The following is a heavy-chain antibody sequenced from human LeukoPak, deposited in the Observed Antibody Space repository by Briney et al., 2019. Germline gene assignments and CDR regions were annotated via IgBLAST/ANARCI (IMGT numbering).Heavy chain of an antibody. Sequence: ASVKVSCKASGYTFTSYDINWVRQATGQGLEWMGWMNPNSGSTGYAQKFQGRVTMTRNTSISTAYMELSSLRSEDTAVYYCARYYYYGSGTRPLFLLNWFDPWGQGTLVTVSS. CDR3: ARYYYYGSGTRPLFLLNWFDP. J-gene: IGHJ5*02. D-gene: IGHD3-10*01. CDR1: GYTFTSYD. V-gene: IGHV1-8*01. CDR2: MNPNSGST.